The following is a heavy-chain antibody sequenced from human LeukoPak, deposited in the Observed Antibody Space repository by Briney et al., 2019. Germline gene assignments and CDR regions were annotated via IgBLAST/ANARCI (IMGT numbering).Heavy chain of an antibody. J-gene: IGHJ6*03. CDR1: GFTFSSYW. Sequence: PGGSLRLSCAASGFTFSSYWMHWVRQAPGEGLVWVSRINSDGSSTTYADSVKGRFTISRDDAKNTLHMQMRSLRAEDTAVYHCAREGHGGGLYYMDVWGQGTTVTVSS. V-gene: IGHV3-74*01. CDR3: AREGHGGGLYYMDV. CDR2: INSDGSST. D-gene: IGHD3-16*01.